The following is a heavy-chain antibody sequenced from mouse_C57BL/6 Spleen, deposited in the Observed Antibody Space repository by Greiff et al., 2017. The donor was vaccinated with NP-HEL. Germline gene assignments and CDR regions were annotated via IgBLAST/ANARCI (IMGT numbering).Heavy chain of an antibody. CDR1: GFTFSSYG. D-gene: IGHD2-5*01. CDR2: ISSGGSYT. CDR3: ARHLTDYSKDYYAMDY. J-gene: IGHJ4*01. V-gene: IGHV5-6*01. Sequence: EVMLVESGGDLVKPGGSLKLSCAASGFTFSSYGMSWVRQTPDKRLEWVATISSGGSYTYYPDSVKGRFTISRDNAKNTLYLQMSSLKSEDTAMYYCARHLTDYSKDYYAMDYWGQGTSVTVSS.